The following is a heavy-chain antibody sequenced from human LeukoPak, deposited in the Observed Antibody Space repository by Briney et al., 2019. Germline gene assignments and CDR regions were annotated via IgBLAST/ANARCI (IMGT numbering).Heavy chain of an antibody. D-gene: IGHD4/OR15-4a*01. CDR1: GFTVSSNS. CDR2: IYSDNT. V-gene: IGHV3-53*01. J-gene: IGHJ4*02. Sequence: GGSLRLSCTVSGFTVSSNSMSWVRQAPGKGLEWVSFIYSDNTHYSDSVEGGFNISRDNSKKNMYLQMNSLRAEHTAVYYCARRAGAYSHPYDYWGQGTLVTVSS. CDR3: ARRAGAYSHPYDY.